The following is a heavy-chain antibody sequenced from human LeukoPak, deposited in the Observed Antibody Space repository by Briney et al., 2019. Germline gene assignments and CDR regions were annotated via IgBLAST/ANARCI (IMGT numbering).Heavy chain of an antibody. Sequence: ASVKVSCKASGYTFTGYYVHWVRQAPGQGLEWMGWINPNSGGTNYAQKFQGRVTMTRDTSISTAYMELSRLRSDDTAVYYCAREVGCSSTSCYATYDYWGQGTLVTVSS. V-gene: IGHV1-2*02. D-gene: IGHD2-2*01. CDR2: INPNSGGT. CDR1: GYTFTGYY. J-gene: IGHJ4*02. CDR3: AREVGCSSTSCYATYDY.